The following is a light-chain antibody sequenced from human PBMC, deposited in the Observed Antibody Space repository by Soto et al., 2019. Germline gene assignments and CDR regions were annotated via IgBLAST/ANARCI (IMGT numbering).Light chain of an antibody. Sequence: EIVLTQSPGTLSLSPGERATLSCRASQSVSSSYLAWYQQKPGQAPRLLIYGASSRATGIPDRSSGSGSGTDFTLTISRLEPEDFAVYYCKQYGSSSWTFGQGTKVDIK. CDR3: KQYGSSSWT. CDR2: GAS. J-gene: IGKJ1*01. CDR1: QSVSSSY. V-gene: IGKV3-20*01.